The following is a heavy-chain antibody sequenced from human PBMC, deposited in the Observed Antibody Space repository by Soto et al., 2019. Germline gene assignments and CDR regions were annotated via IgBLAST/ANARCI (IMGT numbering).Heavy chain of an antibody. CDR1: GYTFSSYG. J-gene: IGHJ3*01. CDR3: SRDPQYAGGYYFSGLGDM. Sequence: QVPLVQSGAEVRKPGASVKVSCKASGYTFSSYGFNWVRQAPGQGLEWMGWISAHNGNTLYAQKFQGRLTMATDTSTTTAYMELRSLTSDDTAMYYCSRDPQYAGGYYFSGLGDMWGQGTMLTVSS. D-gene: IGHD3-22*01. V-gene: IGHV1-18*04. CDR2: ISAHNGNT.